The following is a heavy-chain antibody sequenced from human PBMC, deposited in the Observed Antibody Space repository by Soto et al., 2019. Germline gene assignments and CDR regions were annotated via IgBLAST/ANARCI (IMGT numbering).Heavy chain of an antibody. Sequence: SVKVSCKASGGTFSSYTISWVRQAPGQGLEWMGRTIPMLGIANYAQKFQGRVTITADKSTSTAYMELSSLRTEDTAVYYCAVYGPFGPGRSSLIAGWSWFDPWGQGTLVTVSS. CDR2: TIPMLGIA. D-gene: IGHD6-13*01. V-gene: IGHV1-69*02. J-gene: IGHJ5*02. CDR1: GGTFSSYT. CDR3: AVYGPFGPGRSSLIAGWSWFDP.